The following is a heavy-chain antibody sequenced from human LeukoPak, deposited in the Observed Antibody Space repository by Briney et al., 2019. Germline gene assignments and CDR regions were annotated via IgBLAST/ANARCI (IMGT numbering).Heavy chain of an antibody. J-gene: IGHJ4*02. CDR2: ISWNSGSI. CDR1: GFTFDDYA. V-gene: IGHV3-9*01. Sequence: GRSLRLSCAASGFTFDDYAMHWVRQAPGKGPEWVSGISWNSGSIGYADSVKGRFTISRDNAKNSLYLQMNSLRAEDTALYYCAKGEAYYDSSGYYPFDYWGQGTLVTVSS. D-gene: IGHD3-22*01. CDR3: AKGEAYYDSSGYYPFDY.